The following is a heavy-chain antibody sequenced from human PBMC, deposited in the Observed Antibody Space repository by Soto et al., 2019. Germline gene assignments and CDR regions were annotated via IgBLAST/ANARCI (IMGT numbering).Heavy chain of an antibody. J-gene: IGHJ3*01. D-gene: IGHD3-10*01. CDR1: RFTFGSYA. V-gene: IGHV3-23*01. CDR2: ISGSGDNT. CDR3: ARDRKSYNSVWDPFDV. Sequence: LRLSCAASRFTFGSYAVSWVRQAPGKGLEWVSAISGSGDNTFYADSVKGRFTISRDNSKNTLYLQLNSLRAEDTAVYYCARDRKSYNSVWDPFDVWGQGTLVTVSS.